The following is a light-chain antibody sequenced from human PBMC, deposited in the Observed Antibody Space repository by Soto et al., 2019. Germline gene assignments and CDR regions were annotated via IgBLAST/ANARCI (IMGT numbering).Light chain of an antibody. CDR3: AAWDDSLTGPV. J-gene: IGLJ3*02. CDR2: FDD. V-gene: IGLV1-36*01. CDR1: SSNIGNNA. Sequence: QSVLTQPPSLSAAPRQRVTISCSGSSSNIGNNAVNWYQKFPGKAPKLLIHFDDRVASGVSDRFSGSKSGTSASLAISGLQSEDEAEYYWAAWDDSLTGPVFGGGTKLTVL.